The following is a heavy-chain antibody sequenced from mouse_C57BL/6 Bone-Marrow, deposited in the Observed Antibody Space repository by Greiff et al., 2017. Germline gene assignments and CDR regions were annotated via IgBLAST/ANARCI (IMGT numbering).Heavy chain of an antibody. Sequence: VQLKQSGPGLVKPSQSLSLTCSVTGYSITSGYYWNWIRQFPGNKLEWMGYISYDGSNNYNPSLKNRISITRDTSKNQFFLKLNSVTTEDTATYYCALGYFDVWGTGTTVTVSS. CDR1: GYSITSGYY. CDR2: ISYDGSN. J-gene: IGHJ1*03. CDR3: ALGYFDV. V-gene: IGHV3-6*01.